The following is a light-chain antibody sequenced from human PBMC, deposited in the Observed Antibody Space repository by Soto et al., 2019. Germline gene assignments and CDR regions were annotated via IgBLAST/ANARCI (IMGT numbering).Light chain of an antibody. CDR3: SSYTSSSTLV. J-gene: IGLJ1*01. Sequence: QSALTQPASVSGSPGQSITISCTGTSSDVGYYNYVSWYQKHPGKAPKLMIYDVRYRPSGVSDRFSGSKSGNTASLTLSGLQAEDEADYYCSSYTSSSTLVFGTGTKVTVL. V-gene: IGLV2-14*03. CDR2: DVR. CDR1: SSDVGYYNY.